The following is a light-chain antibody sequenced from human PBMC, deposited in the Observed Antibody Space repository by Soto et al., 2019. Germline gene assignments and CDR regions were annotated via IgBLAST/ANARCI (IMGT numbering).Light chain of an antibody. CDR3: QQYDNLPLT. V-gene: IGKV1-33*01. CDR2: DAS. J-gene: IGKJ4*01. CDR1: QDISNY. Sequence: DIQMTQSPSSLSASVGDRVTITCQASQDISNYLNWYQQKPGKAPKLQIYDASNLETGVPSRFSGSGSGTDFTFTINSLQPEDIATYYCQQYDNLPLTFGGGTKV.